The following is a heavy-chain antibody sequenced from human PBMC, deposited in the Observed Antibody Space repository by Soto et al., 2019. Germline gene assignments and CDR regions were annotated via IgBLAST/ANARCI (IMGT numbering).Heavy chain of an antibody. Sequence: QVQLVQSGAEVKKPGASVKVSCKASNYSFTNYGITWVRQAPGQGLEWMGWIGAYSGNTNYAQKFQGRVTMTTETSTSTVYMELRSLRSDDTAVYYCARVPGYGDANWFAPWGQGTLVTVSS. J-gene: IGHJ5*02. V-gene: IGHV1-18*01. CDR1: NYSFTNYG. CDR3: ARVPGYGDANWFAP. D-gene: IGHD4-17*01. CDR2: IGAYSGNT.